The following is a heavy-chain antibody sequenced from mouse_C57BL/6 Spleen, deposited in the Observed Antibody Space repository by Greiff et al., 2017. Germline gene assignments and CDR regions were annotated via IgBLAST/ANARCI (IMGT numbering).Heavy chain of an antibody. J-gene: IGHJ4*01. CDR1: GYTFTSYG. Sequence: VKVVESGAELATPGASVKLSCKASGYTFTSYGISWVKQRTGQGLEWIGEIYPRSGNTYYNEKFKGKATLTADKSSSTAYMELRSLTSEDSAVYFCARKEDYYGSSSAMDYWGQGTSVTVSS. V-gene: IGHV1-81*01. CDR3: ARKEDYYGSSSAMDY. D-gene: IGHD1-1*01. CDR2: IYPRSGNT.